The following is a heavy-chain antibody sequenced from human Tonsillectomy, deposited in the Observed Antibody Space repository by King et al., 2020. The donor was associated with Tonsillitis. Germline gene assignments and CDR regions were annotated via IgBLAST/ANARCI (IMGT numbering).Heavy chain of an antibody. CDR1: GFTVSSNY. V-gene: IGHV3-66*01. J-gene: IGHJ4*02. Sequence: EVQLVESGGGLVQPGGSLRLSCAASGFTVSSNYMSWVRQAPGKGLEWVSVIYSGGSTYYADSVKGRFTISRDNSKSPLYLQMTSLRAEDTAVYYCARVPPPHGAGFDYWGQGTLVTVSS. D-gene: IGHD4/OR15-4a*01. CDR3: ARVPPPHGAGFDY. CDR2: IYSGGST.